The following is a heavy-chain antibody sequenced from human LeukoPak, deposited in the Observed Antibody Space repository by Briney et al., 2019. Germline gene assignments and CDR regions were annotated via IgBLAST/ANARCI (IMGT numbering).Heavy chain of an antibody. V-gene: IGHV4-59*01. CDR3: ARGRIDYDSSGYYPGWFDP. D-gene: IGHD3-22*01. CDR2: IYYSGST. Sequence: SETLSLTCTVSGGSISSYYWSWIRQPPGKGLEWIGYIYYSGSTNYNPSLKSRVTISVDTSKNQFSLKLSSVTAADTAVYYCARGRIDYDSSGYYPGWFDPWGQGTLVTVSS. CDR1: GGSISSYY. J-gene: IGHJ5*02.